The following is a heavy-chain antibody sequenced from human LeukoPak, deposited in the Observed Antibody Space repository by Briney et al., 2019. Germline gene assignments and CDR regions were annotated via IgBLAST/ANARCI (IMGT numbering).Heavy chain of an antibody. CDR1: GFTFWSYV. V-gene: IGHV3-23*01. J-gene: IGHJ4*02. Sequence: GSLRLSCTASGFTFWSYVMSWVRQAPGEGLEWVSIISDSGGRTDYADSVKGRFTISRDNAKNTLYLQMNSLRAEDTAVYYCAKDRVHGESYGRFDYWGQGTLVTVSS. CDR3: AKDRVHGESYGRFDY. D-gene: IGHD1-26*01. CDR2: ISDSGGRT.